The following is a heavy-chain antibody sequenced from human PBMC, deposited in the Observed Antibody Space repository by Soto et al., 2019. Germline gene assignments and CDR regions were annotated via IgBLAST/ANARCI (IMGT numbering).Heavy chain of an antibody. CDR2: TYFRSKWYN. CDR1: GGSVSSNTAS. V-gene: IGHV6-1*01. Sequence: SQTLSLTCAISGGSVSSNTASWNWIRQSPSRGLEWLGRTYFRSKWYNDYAVSVKSRIIINPDTSNNQFSLQLNSVTPEDTAVYFCAKGDNLGPKTGYAFDPWGQGMRVTVSS. CDR3: AKGDNLGPKTGYAFDP. D-gene: IGHD5-12*01. J-gene: IGHJ5*02.